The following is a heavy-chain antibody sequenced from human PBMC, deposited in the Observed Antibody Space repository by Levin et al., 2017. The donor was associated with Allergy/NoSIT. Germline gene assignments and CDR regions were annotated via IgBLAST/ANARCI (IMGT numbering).Heavy chain of an antibody. CDR3: AKDLYYYDSSGYLFDY. Sequence: LSLTCAASGFTFNSFGMHWVRQAPGKGLEWVAIISYAGGTKYYADSVKGRFTISRDNSRNTLYLQMNSLRAEDTAVYYCAKDLYYYDSSGYLFDYWGQGTLVTVSS. V-gene: IGHV3-30*18. CDR1: GFTFNSFG. D-gene: IGHD3-22*01. CDR2: ISYAGGTK. J-gene: IGHJ4*02.